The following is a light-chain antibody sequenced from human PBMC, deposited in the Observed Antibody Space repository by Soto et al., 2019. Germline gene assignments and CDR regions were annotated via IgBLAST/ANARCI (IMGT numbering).Light chain of an antibody. CDR1: SSDVGGYNS. Sequence: QSVLTQPRSVSGSPGQSVTISCTGASSDVGGYNSVSWYQQHPVKAPKLMIYDVNKRPSGVPDRFSGSKSGNTASLTISGLQNEDEADYYCCSYAGTSYVFGTGTKVTVL. J-gene: IGLJ1*01. CDR2: DVN. V-gene: IGLV2-11*01. CDR3: CSYAGTSYV.